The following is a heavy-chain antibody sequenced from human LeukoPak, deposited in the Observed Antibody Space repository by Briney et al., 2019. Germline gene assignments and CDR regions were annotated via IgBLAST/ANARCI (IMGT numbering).Heavy chain of an antibody. CDR3: ARALGFGESFINFDY. CDR2: ITNSGTT. V-gene: IGHV4-59*11. J-gene: IGHJ4*02. CDR1: GESISSHY. Sequence: PSETLSLTCNVSGESISSHYWSWTRQSPGKGLEWIGYITNSGTTKFNPSLKNRVTISRDTSKNQISLRLSSVTAADTAVYYCARALGFGESFINFDYWGQGTLVTVSS. D-gene: IGHD3-10*01.